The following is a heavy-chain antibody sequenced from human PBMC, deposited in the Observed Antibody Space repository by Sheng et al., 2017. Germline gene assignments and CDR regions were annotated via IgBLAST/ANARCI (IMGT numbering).Heavy chain of an antibody. CDR3: ARRERSGSYYKSPWDS. Sequence: QGHLQQWGAGLVRPSEAPVPSPALSLVGPSGATTGAGFARPPERGLEWIGEIDHGGSTNYTPSLKPSSLHFTRHVKGQFSLSLFSMGAADTAVYFCARRERSGSYYKSPWDSWGQGTLVTVSS. J-gene: IGHJ4*02. V-gene: IGHV4-34*02. CDR1: VGPSGATT. D-gene: IGHD3-10*01. CDR2: IDHGGST.